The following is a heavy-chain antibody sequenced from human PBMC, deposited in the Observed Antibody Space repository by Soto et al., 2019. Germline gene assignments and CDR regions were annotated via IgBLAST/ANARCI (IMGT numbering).Heavy chain of an antibody. J-gene: IGHJ6*02. Sequence: QGQVVQSGAEVRKPGASVKVSCKASGYTFTNYGISWVRQAPGQGLEWMGWISACNGDTNSAQKFQGRVTMATDTSTRTACMELRSLRCADTAVYYCARDQITVFGLVPAPYSDYGMDVWGQGTRVTVAS. CDR1: GYTFTNYG. D-gene: IGHD3-3*01. V-gene: IGHV1-18*01. CDR3: ARDQITVFGLVPAPYSDYGMDV. CDR2: ISACNGDT.